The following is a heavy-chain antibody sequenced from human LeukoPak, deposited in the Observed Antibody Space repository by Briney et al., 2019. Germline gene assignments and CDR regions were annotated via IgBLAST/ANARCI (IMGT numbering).Heavy chain of an antibody. CDR2: ISGSGSST. CDR1: GFTFSSYA. J-gene: IGHJ3*02. V-gene: IGHV3-23*01. D-gene: IGHD3-10*01. Sequence: PVGSLRLSCAASGFTFSSYAMSWVRQAPGKGLEWVSGISGSGSSTYYADSVKGRFTISRDNSKNTLSLQMNSLRAEDTAVYYCAKDRVYASGSRDAFDIWGQGTMFTPSS. CDR3: AKDRVYASGSRDAFDI.